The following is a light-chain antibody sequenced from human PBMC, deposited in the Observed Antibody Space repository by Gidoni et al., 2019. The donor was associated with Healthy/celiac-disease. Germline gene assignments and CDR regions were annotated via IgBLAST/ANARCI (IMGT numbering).Light chain of an antibody. CDR2: DAS. V-gene: IGKV1D-13*01. CDR1: HGSSSA. Sequence: AIQLTQCPSSLSASVGDRVTIPCRASHGSSSALAWYQQKPGKAPKLLIYDASRLESGVPSRFSGSGAGTDFTLTSSSLQPEYFATYYCQQFNNYRVTFGGGTKVEIK. J-gene: IGKJ4*01. CDR3: QQFNNYRVT.